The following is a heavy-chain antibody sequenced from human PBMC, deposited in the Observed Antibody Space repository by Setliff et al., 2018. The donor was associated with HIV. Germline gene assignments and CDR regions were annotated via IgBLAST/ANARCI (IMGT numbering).Heavy chain of an antibody. D-gene: IGHD3-10*01. V-gene: IGHV1-69*13. J-gene: IGHJ6*02. CDR2: IIPIFGTA. Sequence: SVKVSCKASGGTFSSYAISWVRQAPGQGLEGMGGIIPIFGTAHYAQKFQGRVTITADESTSTAYMELSSLRSEDTAVYFCAREGVREPPSNTLSYGMDVWGQGTTVTVSS. CDR3: AREGVREPPSNTLSYGMDV. CDR1: GGTFSSYA.